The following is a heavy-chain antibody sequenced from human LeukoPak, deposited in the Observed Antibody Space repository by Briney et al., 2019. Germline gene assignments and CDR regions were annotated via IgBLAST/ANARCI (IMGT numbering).Heavy chain of an antibody. CDR3: ARAYTFGGVIVAFDY. CDR2: IRTSGTTI. D-gene: IGHD3-16*02. V-gene: IGHV3-48*03. CDR1: GFTFSSYE. J-gene: IGHJ4*02. Sequence: GGSLRLSCAASGFTFSSYEMNWVRQAPGKGLEWVSYIRTSGTTIYYADSVKGRFTISRDNAKNSLYLQMNSLRAEDTAVYYCARAYTFGGVIVAFDYWGQGTLVTVSS.